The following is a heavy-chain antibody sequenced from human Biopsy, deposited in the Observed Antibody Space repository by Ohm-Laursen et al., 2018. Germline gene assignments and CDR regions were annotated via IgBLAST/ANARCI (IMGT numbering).Heavy chain of an antibody. Sequence: TQTLTLTCSFSGFSLSTIRVGVGWIRQPPGKALEWLANIYWNGDKRSSPSLRSRLTITNDTSKNQVVLTLINMDPMDTATYYCAHAIYFDSSAYYFDSWGQGTLVTVSS. J-gene: IGHJ4*02. CDR3: AHAIYFDSSAYYFDS. D-gene: IGHD3-22*01. CDR2: IYWNGDK. V-gene: IGHV2-5*01. CDR1: GFSLSTIRVG.